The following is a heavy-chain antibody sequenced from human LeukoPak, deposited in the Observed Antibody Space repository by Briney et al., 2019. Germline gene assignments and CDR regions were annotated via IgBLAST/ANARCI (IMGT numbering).Heavy chain of an antibody. D-gene: IGHD6-13*01. CDR1: GDSVSSNSAA. J-gene: IGHJ6*02. V-gene: IGHV6-1*01. CDR2: TYYRSKWYN. Sequence: SQTLSLTCAISGDSVSSNSAAWNWIRQSPSRGLEWLGRTYYRSKWYNDYAVSVKSRITINPDTSKNQFSLQLNSVTPEDTAVYYCARDSSIAAAGKAVADYCYYYGMDVWGQGTTVTVSS. CDR3: ARDSSIAAAGKAVADYCYYYGMDV.